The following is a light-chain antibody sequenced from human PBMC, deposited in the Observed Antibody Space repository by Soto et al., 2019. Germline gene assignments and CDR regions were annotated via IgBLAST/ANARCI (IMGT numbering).Light chain of an antibody. CDR3: QLRSNWPIT. J-gene: IGKJ5*01. Sequence: EIALTKSPATLSSFPADRVTLSCRASQYINTRLAWYQHRPGQAPRLLIYDASNRANGIPARFRGSGSETDFTLTIISPEPEDFAVYYCQLRSNWPITVGQGTRLEIK. V-gene: IGKV3-11*01. CDR2: DAS. CDR1: QYINTR.